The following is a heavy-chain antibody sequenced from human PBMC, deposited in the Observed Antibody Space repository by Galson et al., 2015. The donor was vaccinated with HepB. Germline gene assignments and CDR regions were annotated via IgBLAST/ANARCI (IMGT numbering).Heavy chain of an antibody. CDR2: IDWDDDK. V-gene: IGHV2-70*11. CDR1: GFSLSTSGMC. J-gene: IGHJ6*03. Sequence: PALVKPTQTLTLTCTFSGFSLSTSGMCVSWIRQPPGKALEWLARIDWDDDKYYSTSLKTRLTISKDTSKNQVVLTMTNMDPVDTATYYCARIHMGQLGRDSNYYYYMDAWGKGTTVTVSS. CDR3: ARIHMGQLGRDSNYYYYMDA. D-gene: IGHD3-16*01.